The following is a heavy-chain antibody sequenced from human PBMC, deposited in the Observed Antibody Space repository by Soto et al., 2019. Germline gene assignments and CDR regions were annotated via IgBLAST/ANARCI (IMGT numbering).Heavy chain of an antibody. CDR3: AKDHLHSSSWYFDY. V-gene: IGHV3-23*01. J-gene: IGHJ4*02. CDR2: ISGGGGST. CDR1: GFTFSSYA. Sequence: GGSLRLSCAASGFTFSSYAMSWVRQAPGKGLEWVSAISGGGGSTYYADSVKGRFTISRDNSKNTLYLQMNSLRAEDTAVYYCAKDHLHSSSWYFDYWGQGTLVTVSS. D-gene: IGHD6-13*01.